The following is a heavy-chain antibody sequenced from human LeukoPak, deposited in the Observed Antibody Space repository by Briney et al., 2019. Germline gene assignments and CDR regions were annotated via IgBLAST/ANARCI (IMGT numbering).Heavy chain of an antibody. CDR3: ASGGIYYGAAFDF. D-gene: IGHD1-26*01. V-gene: IGHV3-20*04. Sequence: GGSLRLSCAASGFTFSSYEMNWVRQAPEKGLEWVSGINWNGGSTGYADSVKGRFTISRDNAKNSLYLQMNSLRAEDTALYYCASGGIYYGAAFDFWGQGTLVTVSS. CDR2: INWNGGST. CDR1: GFTFSSYE. J-gene: IGHJ4*02.